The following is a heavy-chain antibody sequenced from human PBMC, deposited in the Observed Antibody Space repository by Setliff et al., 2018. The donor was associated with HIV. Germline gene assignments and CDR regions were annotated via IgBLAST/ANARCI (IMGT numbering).Heavy chain of an antibody. CDR1: GFSLSNARMG. D-gene: IGHD3-3*01. J-gene: IGHJ4*02. Sequence: SGPTLVNPPETLTLTCTVSGFSLSNARMGVSWIRQPPGKALEWLAHIFSNDEKSYSTSLKSRLTISKDTSKSQVVLTMTNMDPVDTATYYCARTPTREWFLRAYFDYWGQGTLVTVSS. V-gene: IGHV2-26*01. CDR2: IFSNDEK. CDR3: ARTPTREWFLRAYFDY.